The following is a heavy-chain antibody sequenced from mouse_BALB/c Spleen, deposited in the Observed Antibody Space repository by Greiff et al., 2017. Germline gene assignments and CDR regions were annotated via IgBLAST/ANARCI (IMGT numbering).Heavy chain of an antibody. CDR1: GDSITSGY. J-gene: IGHJ1*01. CDR2: ISYSGST. Sequence: VQLKQSGPSLVKPSQTLSLTCSVTGDSITSGYWNWIRKFPGNKLEYMGYISYSGSTYYNPSLKSRISITRDTSKNQYYLQLNSVTTEDTATYYRARNGENYYGSYWYFDVWGAGTTVTVSS. V-gene: IGHV3-8*02. CDR3: ARNGENYYGSYWYFDV. D-gene: IGHD1-1*01.